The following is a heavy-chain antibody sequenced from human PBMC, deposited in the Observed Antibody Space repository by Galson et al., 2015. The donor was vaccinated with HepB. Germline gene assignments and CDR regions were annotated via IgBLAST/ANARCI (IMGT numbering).Heavy chain of an antibody. Sequence: SVKVSCKASGYTFIAYGISWVRQAPGQGLEWMGWISGNNGNTNYAEKLQGRVTTTTDRSTRTAYLDLRSLTSDDTAVYYCARDLSNSWFDPWGQGTLVTVSS. CDR2: ISGNNGNT. V-gene: IGHV1-18*01. J-gene: IGHJ5*02. CDR1: GYTFIAYG. CDR3: ARDLSNSWFDP.